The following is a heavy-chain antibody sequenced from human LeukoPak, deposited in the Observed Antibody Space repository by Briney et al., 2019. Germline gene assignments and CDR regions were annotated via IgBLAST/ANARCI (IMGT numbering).Heavy chain of an antibody. V-gene: IGHV3-48*04. J-gene: IGHJ4*02. Sequence: GGSLRLSCAASGFTFSSYIMNWVRQAPGKGLEWVSYISSSSSTIYYADSVKGRFTISRDNAKNSLYLQMNSLRAEDTAVYYCARLDDSSGYYFDYWGQGTLVTVSS. CDR1: GFTFSSYI. CDR3: ARLDDSSGYYFDY. CDR2: ISSSSSTI. D-gene: IGHD3-22*01.